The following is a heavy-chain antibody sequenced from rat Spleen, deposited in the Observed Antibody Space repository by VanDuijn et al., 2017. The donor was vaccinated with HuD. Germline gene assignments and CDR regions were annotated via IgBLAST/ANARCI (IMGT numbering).Heavy chain of an antibody. V-gene: IGHV5-25*01. Sequence: EVQLVESGGGLVQPGRSLKLSCAASGFTFSNYDIAWVRQAPTKGLEWVASISPSGGNTYYRDSVKGRFTVSRDNAKSTLYLQMDSLRSEDTATFYCVRQDTSGYSNWFTYWGQGVMVTVSS. CDR1: GFTFSNYD. CDR3: VRQDTSGYSNWFTY. J-gene: IGHJ2*01. CDR2: ISPSGGNT. D-gene: IGHD4-3*01.